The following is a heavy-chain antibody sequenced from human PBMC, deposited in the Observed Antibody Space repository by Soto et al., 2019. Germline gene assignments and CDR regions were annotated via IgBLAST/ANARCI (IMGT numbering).Heavy chain of an antibody. CDR1: GYTFTSYY. D-gene: IGHD6-13*01. Sequence: ASVKVSCKASGYTFTSYYMHWVRQAPGQGLEWMGIINPSGGSTSYAQKFQGRVTMTRDTSTSTVYMELSSLRSEDTAVYYCARVCGTAAGTLDVMDVCGQGSTVPVSS. V-gene: IGHV1-46*01. J-gene: IGHJ6*02. CDR3: ARVCGTAAGTLDVMDV. CDR2: INPSGGST.